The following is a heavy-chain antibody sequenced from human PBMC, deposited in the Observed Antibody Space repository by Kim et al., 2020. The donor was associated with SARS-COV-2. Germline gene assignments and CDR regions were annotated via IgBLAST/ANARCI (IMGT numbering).Heavy chain of an antibody. D-gene: IGHD3-22*01. CDR3: ARDPDSRGWTIDD. J-gene: IGHJ4*02. Sequence: YADSGKGRITSDRDNDKNSLYLQMNSLRDEDTAVYYCARDPDSRGWTIDDWGQGTLVTVSS. V-gene: IGHV3-48*02.